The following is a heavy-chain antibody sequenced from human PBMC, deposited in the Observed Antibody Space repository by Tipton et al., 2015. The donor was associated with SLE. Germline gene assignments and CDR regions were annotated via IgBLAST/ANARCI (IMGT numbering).Heavy chain of an antibody. D-gene: IGHD3-3*01. CDR3: ARRFLEWFGYGIDV. J-gene: IGHJ6*02. CDR2: INHSGST. V-gene: IGHV4-34*01. Sequence: TLSLTCAVYGGSFSGYYWSWIRQPPGKGLEWIGEINHSGSTNYNPSLKSRVTISVDTSKNQFSLKLSSVTAADTAVDYCARRFLEWFGYGIDVWGQGTTVTVSS. CDR1: GGSFSGYY.